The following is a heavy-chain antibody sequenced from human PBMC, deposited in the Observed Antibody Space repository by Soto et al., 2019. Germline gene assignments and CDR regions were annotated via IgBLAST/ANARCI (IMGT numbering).Heavy chain of an antibody. J-gene: IGHJ4*02. V-gene: IGHV1-69*12. Sequence: QVPLVQSGAEVKQPGSSVKVSCKASGGTFSSYAISWVRQAPGQGLEWMGGIIPIFGTANYAQKFQGRVTITADESXXTAYMELRSLRSEDTAVYYCARVAMVRGVSDYFDYWGQGTLVTVSS. D-gene: IGHD3-10*01. CDR2: IIPIFGTA. CDR1: GGTFSSYA. CDR3: ARVAMVRGVSDYFDY.